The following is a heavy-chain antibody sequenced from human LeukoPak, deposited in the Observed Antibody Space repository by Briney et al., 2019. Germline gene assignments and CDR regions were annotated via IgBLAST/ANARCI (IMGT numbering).Heavy chain of an antibody. Sequence: PSETLSLTCTVSGGSISSSSYYWGWIRQPPGKGLEWIGSIYYSGSTYYNPSLKSRVTISVDTSKNQFSLKLSSVTAADTAVYYCASPRIAVAGRSVDYWGQGTLVTVSS. CDR2: IYYSGST. CDR1: GGSISSSSYY. J-gene: IGHJ4*02. D-gene: IGHD6-19*01. CDR3: ASPRIAVAGRSVDY. V-gene: IGHV4-39*01.